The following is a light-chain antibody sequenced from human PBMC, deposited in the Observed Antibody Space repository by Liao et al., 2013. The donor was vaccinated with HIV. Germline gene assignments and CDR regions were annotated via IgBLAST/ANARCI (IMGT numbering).Light chain of an antibody. J-gene: IGLJ2*01. V-gene: IGLV3-1*01. CDR1: KLGDKY. CDR3: QLWGGTSAQVL. Sequence: SYELTQPPSVSVSPGQTASITCSGDKLGDKYACWYQQKPGQSPVLVMYQNYKRPSGIPERFSGSNSATMATLTISRVEPGDEAVYYCQLWGGTSAQVLFGGGTQLTVL. CDR2: QNY.